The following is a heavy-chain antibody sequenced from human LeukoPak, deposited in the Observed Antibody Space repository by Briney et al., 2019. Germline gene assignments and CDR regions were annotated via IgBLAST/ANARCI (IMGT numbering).Heavy chain of an antibody. D-gene: IGHD3-10*02. CDR1: GGSISHYY. CDR3: ARDLHYYVAMDV. J-gene: IGHJ6*02. CDR2: IYYSGST. V-gene: IGHV4-59*01. Sequence: PSETLSLTCTVSGGSISHYYWSWIRQPPGKGLEWIGYIYYSGSTNYNPSLKSRVTISVDTSKNQFSLKLSSVTAADTAVYYCARDLHYYVAMDVWGQGTTVYVSS.